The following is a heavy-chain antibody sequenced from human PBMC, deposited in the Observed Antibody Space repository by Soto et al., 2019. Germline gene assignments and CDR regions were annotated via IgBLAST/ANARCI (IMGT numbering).Heavy chain of an antibody. D-gene: IGHD4-17*01. J-gene: IGHJ4*02. CDR3: ARVGGDDFGDSGGFDY. CDR2: ISSSGRT. Sequence: QVQLQESGPGLVKPSETLSLTCTVSGGSIRDYFWTWIRQPPGKGLEWIGYISSSGRTNYNPSLKSRVSISVDTSKNHFSLQLRSVTAADTAVYYCARVGGDDFGDSGGFDYWGQGTLVTVSS. V-gene: IGHV4-59*01. CDR1: GGSIRDYF.